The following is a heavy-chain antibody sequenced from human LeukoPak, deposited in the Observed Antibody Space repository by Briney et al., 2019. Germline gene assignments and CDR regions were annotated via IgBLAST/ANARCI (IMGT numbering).Heavy chain of an antibody. J-gene: IGHJ4*02. CDR3: VREGFDY. CDR2: MNPNSGNS. Sequence: ASVKVSCKASGSTFTNYDINWVRQATGQGLEWMGYMNPNSGNSGYAQKFQGRVTITTDTSISTAYMDLSSLTSEDTALYYCVREGFDYWGQGTLVTVS. CDR1: GSTFTNYD. V-gene: IGHV1-8*03.